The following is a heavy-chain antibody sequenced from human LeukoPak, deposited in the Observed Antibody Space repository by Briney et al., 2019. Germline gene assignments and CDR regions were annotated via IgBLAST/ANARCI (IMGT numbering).Heavy chain of an antibody. CDR2: ISGTSSLI. V-gene: IGHV3-48*02. D-gene: IGHD2-21*01. J-gene: IGHJ4*02. CDR3: AKDFRIGYSAHFDY. CDR1: GFTFSTYS. Sequence: GGSLRLSCAASGFTFSTYSMNWVRQAPGKGLEWVSYISGTSSLIYYADSVKGRFTISRDNAKNSLYLQMNSLRDEDTAVYYCAKDFRIGYSAHFDYWGQGALVTVSS.